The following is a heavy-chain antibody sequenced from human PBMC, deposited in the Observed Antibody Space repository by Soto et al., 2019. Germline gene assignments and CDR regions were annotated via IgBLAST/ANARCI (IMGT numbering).Heavy chain of an antibody. Sequence: QVQLQESGPGLVKPSETLSLTCTVSGGSFTSDYWSWIRQPPGKGLQWIGYIYYNGTTNYTPTLQSRLTISQDTAKGQMSLELASLTAADTAVYYCASHSGVAALGGLDHWGQGTLVTVSS. CDR3: ASHSGVAALGGLDH. V-gene: IGHV4-59*08. D-gene: IGHD2-8*01. CDR1: GGSFTSDY. CDR2: IYYNGTT. J-gene: IGHJ4*02.